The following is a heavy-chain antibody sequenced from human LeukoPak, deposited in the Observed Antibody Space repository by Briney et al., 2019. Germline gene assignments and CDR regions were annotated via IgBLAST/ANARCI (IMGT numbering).Heavy chain of an antibody. CDR1: GGSISSDPW. Sequence: SGTLSLTCAVSGGSISSDPWWSWVRQPPGKGLEWIGEIYHSGSTNYNPSLRNLVTIPLDKSKNQFSLKLSSVTAADTAVYYCARDAPYYDFWSGYLWGQGTLVTVSS. J-gene: IGHJ5*02. V-gene: IGHV4-4*02. CDR3: ARDAPYYDFWSGYL. D-gene: IGHD3-3*01. CDR2: IYHSGST.